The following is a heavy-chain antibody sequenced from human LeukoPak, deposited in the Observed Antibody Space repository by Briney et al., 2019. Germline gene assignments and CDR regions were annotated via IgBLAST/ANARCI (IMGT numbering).Heavy chain of an antibody. CDR3: TRHTTVTCY. Sequence: PGGSLRLSCAASGFTFSSSAMSWVRQAPGKGLEWVSAISNNGGYTYYADSVQGRFTISRDNSKSTLCLQMNSLKTEDTAVYYCTRHTTVTCYWGQGTLVTVSS. D-gene: IGHD4-17*01. CDR1: GFTFSSSA. CDR2: ISNNGGYT. V-gene: IGHV3-23*01. J-gene: IGHJ4*02.